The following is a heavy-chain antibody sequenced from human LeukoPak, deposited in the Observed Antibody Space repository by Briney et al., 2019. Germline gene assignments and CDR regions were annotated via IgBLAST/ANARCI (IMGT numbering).Heavy chain of an antibody. CDR2: IYHSGGT. D-gene: IGHD1-26*01. V-gene: IGHV4-38-2*02. J-gene: IGHJ3*02. Sequence: SETLSLTCTVSGYSINSGYTWGWIRQPPGKGLGWIGNIYHSGGTYYNPSLTSRVTISVDTSKNQFSLKLSSVTAADTAVYYCAREGSGSYNAFDIWGQGTMVTVSS. CDR1: GYSINSGYT. CDR3: AREGSGSYNAFDI.